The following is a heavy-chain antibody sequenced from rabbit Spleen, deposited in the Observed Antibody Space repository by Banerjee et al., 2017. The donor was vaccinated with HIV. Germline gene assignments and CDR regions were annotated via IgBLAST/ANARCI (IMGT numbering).Heavy chain of an antibody. CDR1: GLDLGSDYW. CDR2: IDVSKPTI. CDR3: ARDTGSSFSSYGMDL. Sequence: QSLEESGGDVVKPGASLTLTCTASGLDLGSDYWMCWVRQAPGKGLQWIACIDVSKPTIHYASWAKGRFTISKASSTTVTLQMTSLTVADMATYFCARDTGSSFSSYGMDLWGPGTLVTVS. J-gene: IGHJ6*01. D-gene: IGHD8-1*01. V-gene: IGHV1S40*01.